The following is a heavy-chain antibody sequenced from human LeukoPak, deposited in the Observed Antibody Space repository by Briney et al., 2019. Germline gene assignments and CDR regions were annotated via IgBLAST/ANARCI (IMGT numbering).Heavy chain of an antibody. CDR1: GFTFSSYA. J-gene: IGHJ4*02. V-gene: IGHV3-30*04. CDR3: ASSYSNRWYLYHC. CDR2: ISYDGSNK. D-gene: IGHD6-13*01. Sequence: GRSLRLSCAASGFTFSSYAMHWVRQAPGKGLEWVAVISYDGSNKYYADSVKGRFTISRDNSKNTLYLQMNSLRAEDTAVYYCASSYSNRWYLYHCWGQGTLVTVSS.